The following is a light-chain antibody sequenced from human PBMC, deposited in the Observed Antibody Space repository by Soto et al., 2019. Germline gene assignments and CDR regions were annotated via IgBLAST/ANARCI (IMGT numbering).Light chain of an antibody. CDR1: QGIISY. CDR2: AAS. V-gene: IGKV1-9*01. CDR3: QQLNSYRT. J-gene: IGKJ1*01. Sequence: IHWTHSPSFLAASVLYRVSITFLSIQGIISYLAWYHQKPGKAPNLLIYAASTLQSGVPSRFSGSGSGTEFTLTISSLQPEDFATYYCQQLNSYRTFGQGTKVDIK.